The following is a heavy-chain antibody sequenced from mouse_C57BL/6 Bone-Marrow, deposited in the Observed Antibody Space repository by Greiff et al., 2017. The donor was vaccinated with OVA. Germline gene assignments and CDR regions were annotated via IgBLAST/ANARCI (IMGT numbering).Heavy chain of an antibody. CDR3: ARGNYGFDD. V-gene: IGHV14-3*01. D-gene: IGHD2-1*01. J-gene: IGHJ2*01. Sequence: VQLQQSVAELVRPGASVKLSCTASGFTIKNTYMHWVKQRPEQGLEWIGRIDPANGNTKYAPTFQGKATITADTSSHTAYLQLSSLTSEDTAIYYCARGNYGFDDWGQGTTLTFSS. CDR2: IDPANGNT. CDR1: GFTIKNTY.